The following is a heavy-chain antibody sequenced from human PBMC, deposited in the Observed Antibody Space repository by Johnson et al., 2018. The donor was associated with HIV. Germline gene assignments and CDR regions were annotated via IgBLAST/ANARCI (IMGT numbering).Heavy chain of an antibody. J-gene: IGHJ3*02. CDR1: GFTFSSYA. V-gene: IGHV3-30*04. D-gene: IGHD6-13*01. Sequence: QMQLVESGGGVVQPGRSLRLSCAASGFTFSSYAMHWVRQAPGKGLEWVAVISYDGSNKYYADSVKGRFTISRDNSKNTLYLQMNSLRADDTAVYYCAKQETSPAAGTFGAFEIWGQGTMVTVSS. CDR3: AKQETSPAAGTFGAFEI. CDR2: ISYDGSNK.